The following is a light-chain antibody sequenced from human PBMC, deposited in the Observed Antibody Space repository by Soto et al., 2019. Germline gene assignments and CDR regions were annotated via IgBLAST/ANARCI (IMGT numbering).Light chain of an antibody. CDR3: QQYVTSPWT. J-gene: IGKJ1*01. CDR2: GAS. CDR1: QTVSGSY. V-gene: IGKV3-20*01. Sequence: EIVLTQSPGTLSLSPGERATLSCRASQTVSGSYLAWYQQKPGQAPRLLIYGASSRATGIPDRFSGSGSGTDFTLTISTLETEDFAVYYCQQYVTSPWTLGQGTKVEIK.